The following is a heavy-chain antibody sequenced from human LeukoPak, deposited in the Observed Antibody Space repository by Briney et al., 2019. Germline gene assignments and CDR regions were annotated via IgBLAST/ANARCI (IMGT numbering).Heavy chain of an antibody. V-gene: IGHV3-11*01. J-gene: IGHJ3*02. D-gene: IGHD2-2*01. CDR3: AKLYRQYQSNDAFDI. Sequence: GGSLRLSCAASGFTFSDYYMSWIRQAPGKGLEWVSYISSSGSTIYYADSVKGRFTISRDNAKNSLYLQMNSLRAEDTAVYYCAKLYRQYQSNDAFDIWGQGTMVTVSS. CDR1: GFTFSDYY. CDR2: ISSSGSTI.